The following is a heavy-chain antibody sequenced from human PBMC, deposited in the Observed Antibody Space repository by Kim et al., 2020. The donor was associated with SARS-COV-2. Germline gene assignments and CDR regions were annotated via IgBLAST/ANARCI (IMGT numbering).Heavy chain of an antibody. D-gene: IGHD2-2*01. CDR2: ISAYNGNT. Sequence: ASVKVSCKASGYTFTSYGISWVRQAPGQGLEWMGWISAYNGNTNYAQKLQGRVTMTTDTSTSTAYMELRSLRSDDTAVYYCARDVCSSTSCYHTWGSFWETGNIYGMDVWGQGTTVTVSS. V-gene: IGHV1-18*04. J-gene: IGHJ6*02. CDR1: GYTFTSYG. CDR3: ARDVCSSTSCYHTWGSFWETGNIYGMDV.